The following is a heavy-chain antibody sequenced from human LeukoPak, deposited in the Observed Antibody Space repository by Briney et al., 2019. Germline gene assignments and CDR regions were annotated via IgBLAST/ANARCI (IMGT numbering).Heavy chain of an antibody. CDR1: GFTLSTYS. Sequence: GGSLRLSCAASGFTLSTYSMNWVRQAPGKGLECVSSLGSTHTQYTEAGKGRFTISKDNAKNSVYLQLNSLTIEDTAVYYCARDHYDYFGHRYFDLWGRGTLVTVSS. CDR3: ARDHYDYFGHRYFDL. J-gene: IGHJ2*01. D-gene: IGHD3-16*01. V-gene: IGHV3-21*01. CDR2: LGSTHT.